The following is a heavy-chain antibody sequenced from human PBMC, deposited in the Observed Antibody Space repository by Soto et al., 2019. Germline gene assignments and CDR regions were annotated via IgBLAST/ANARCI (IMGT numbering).Heavy chain of an antibody. J-gene: IGHJ4*02. D-gene: IGHD4-4*01. CDR2: VFYGGT. Sequence: PSETLSLTCSVSGRSMSSNYWSWIRQSPDKGLEWLGYVFYGGTDYNPSLESRVSMSVETPKSQFSLQLTSVTAADTAAYYCASYRGAGYFDSWGQGVQVTVFS. CDR3: ASYRGAGYFDS. CDR1: GRSMSSNY. V-gene: IGHV4-59*01.